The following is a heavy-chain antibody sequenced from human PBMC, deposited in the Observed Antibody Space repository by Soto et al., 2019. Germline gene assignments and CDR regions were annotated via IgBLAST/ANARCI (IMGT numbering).Heavy chain of an antibody. CDR3: ASGDNGPPYYFDY. CDR2: INHSGST. Sequence: QVQLQQWGAGLLKPSETLSLTCAVYGGSFSGYYWSWIRQPPGKGLEWIGEINHSGSTNYNPSLKSRVTISVDTSKNQFSLKLSSVTAADTAVYYCASGDNGPPYYFDYWGQGTLVTVSS. J-gene: IGHJ4*02. V-gene: IGHV4-34*01. D-gene: IGHD1-20*01. CDR1: GGSFSGYY.